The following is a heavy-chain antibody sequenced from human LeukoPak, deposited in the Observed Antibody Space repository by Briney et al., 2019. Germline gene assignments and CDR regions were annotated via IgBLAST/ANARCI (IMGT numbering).Heavy chain of an antibody. Sequence: KTSETLSLTCAVYGGSFSGYYWSWIRQPPGKGLEWIGEINHSGSTNYNPSLKSRVTISVDTSKNQFSLKLSSVTAADTAVYYCARGETQVLRYFDGLSSGGFDYWGQGTLVTVSS. V-gene: IGHV4-34*01. CDR2: INHSGST. CDR3: ARGETQVLRYFDGLSSGGFDY. CDR1: GGSFSGYY. D-gene: IGHD3-9*01. J-gene: IGHJ4*02.